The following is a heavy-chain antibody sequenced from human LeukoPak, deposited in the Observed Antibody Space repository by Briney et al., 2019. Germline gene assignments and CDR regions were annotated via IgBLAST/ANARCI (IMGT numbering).Heavy chain of an antibody. CDR1: GIIFSTYG. CDR2: ISNDGINT. J-gene: IGHJ4*02. V-gene: IGHV3-30*18. D-gene: IGHD5-18*01. CDR3: AKGRRGSSYVHYFDS. Sequence: GGSLRLSCAASGIIFSTYGMHWVRQAPGKGLEWVGVISNDGINTYYTDSLKGRFTISRDNSNSTLYLHMNSLRREDTTVYYCAKGRRGSSYVHYFDSWGQGALVTVSS.